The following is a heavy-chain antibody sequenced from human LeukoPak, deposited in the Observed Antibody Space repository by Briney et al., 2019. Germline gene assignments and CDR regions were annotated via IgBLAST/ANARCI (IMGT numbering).Heavy chain of an antibody. J-gene: IGHJ6*03. CDR3: ARVRGYDSSTDYYYYYMDV. V-gene: IGHV4-39*07. CDR2: IYYSGST. CDR1: GGPISSSSYY. D-gene: IGHD3-22*01. Sequence: SETLSLTCTVSGGPISSSSYYWGWIRQPPGKGLEWIGSIYYSGSTYYNPALKSRVTIAVDTSKNQFSLKLSSVTDADTAVYYCARVRGYDSSTDYYYYYMDVWGKGTTVTVSS.